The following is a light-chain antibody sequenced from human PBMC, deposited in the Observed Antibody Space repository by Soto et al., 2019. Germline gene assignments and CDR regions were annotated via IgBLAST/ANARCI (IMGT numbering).Light chain of an antibody. Sequence: EIVLTQSPGTLSLPPGERATLSCRASQSVSSSSLAWYQHKPGQAPRLLIYDAFSRATDIPDRFSGSGSGTDFTITISRLEPGDFAVYYCQHYGSSPPKYTFGQGTKLEI. CDR2: DAF. CDR1: QSVSSSS. V-gene: IGKV3-20*01. J-gene: IGKJ2*01. CDR3: QHYGSSPPKYT.